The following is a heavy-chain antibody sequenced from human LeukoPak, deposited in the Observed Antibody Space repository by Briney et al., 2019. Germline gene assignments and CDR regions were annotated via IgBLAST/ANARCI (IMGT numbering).Heavy chain of an antibody. J-gene: IGHJ6*03. V-gene: IGHV4-59*08. CDR2: IYYSGST. CDR3: ARQYSSSWYGYYYYYMDV. D-gene: IGHD6-13*01. CDR1: GGSISNHF. Sequence: SETLSLTCTVSGGSISNHFWSWIRQPPGKGLEWIGNIYYSGSTNYNPSLKSRVTISVDTSKSQFSLKLSSVTAADTAVYYCARQYSSSWYGYYYYYMDVWGKGTTVTVSS.